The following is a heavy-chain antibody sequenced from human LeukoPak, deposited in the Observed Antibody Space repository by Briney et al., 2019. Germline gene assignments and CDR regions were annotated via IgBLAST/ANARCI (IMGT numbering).Heavy chain of an antibody. V-gene: IGHV5-51*01. CDR3: ASHGPRGYSYGYFDY. D-gene: IGHD5-18*01. J-gene: IGHJ4*02. CDR1: GSRFTSYW. CDR2: IYPGESDT. Sequence: PGAPLKISCKGPGSRFTSYWIGWGRRLPGKGLEWMGIIYPGESDTRYSPSFHGQVTISADKSISTAYLQWSSLKASDTAMYYCASHGPRGYSYGYFDYWGQGTLVTVSS.